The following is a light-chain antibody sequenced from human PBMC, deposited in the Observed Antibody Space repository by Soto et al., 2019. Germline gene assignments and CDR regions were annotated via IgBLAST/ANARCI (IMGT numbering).Light chain of an antibody. CDR1: QSVSSN. V-gene: IGKV3-20*01. CDR3: QQYGSSPRT. Sequence: EIVVTQSPATLSVSPGERATLSCRASQSVSSNLAWYQQKPGQAPRLLIYGASTRATGIPARFSGSGSGTDFTLTISRMEPEDFAVYCCQQYGSSPRTFGQGTKVDIK. J-gene: IGKJ1*01. CDR2: GAS.